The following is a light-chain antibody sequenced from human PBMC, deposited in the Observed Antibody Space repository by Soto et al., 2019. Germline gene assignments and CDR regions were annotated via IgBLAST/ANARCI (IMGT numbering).Light chain of an antibody. Sequence: IVMTQSPSTLSVSTGERATLSCRASQSVSSNLAWYQQKPGQAPRLLIYGASSRATGIPDRFSGSGSGTDFTLTISRLEPEDFAVYYCQQYGSSPPITFGGGTKVAI. CDR1: QSVSSN. J-gene: IGKJ4*01. V-gene: IGKV3-20*01. CDR2: GAS. CDR3: QQYGSSPPIT.